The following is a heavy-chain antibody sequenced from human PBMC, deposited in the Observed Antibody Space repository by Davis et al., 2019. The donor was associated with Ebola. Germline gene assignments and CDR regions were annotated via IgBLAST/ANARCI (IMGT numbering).Heavy chain of an antibody. CDR3: ARDLRYDSSGYDYYFYMDV. J-gene: IGHJ6*03. D-gene: IGHD3-22*01. V-gene: IGHV4-31*03. Sequence: PSETLSLTCTVSGGSISRGGSYWTWIRKHPGKGLKWIGYIYYSGSTYYKPSLKSRVTISLDTSKNQFSLNLYSVTAADTAVYYCARDLRYDSSGYDYYFYMDVWGKGTTVTVSS. CDR2: IYYSGST. CDR1: GGSISRGGSY.